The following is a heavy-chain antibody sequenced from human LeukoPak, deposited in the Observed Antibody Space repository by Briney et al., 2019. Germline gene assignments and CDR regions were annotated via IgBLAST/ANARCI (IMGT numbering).Heavy chain of an antibody. CDR3: AREYTSPSGRCFDY. J-gene: IGHJ4*02. Sequence: PRGSLRLSCAASGFTFSSYEMNWVRQAPGKGLEWVSYISSSGSTMFYADSVKGRFTISRDNAKNSLYLQMNSLRAEDAAVYYCAREYTSPSGRCFDYWGQGTLVTVSS. D-gene: IGHD6-6*01. V-gene: IGHV3-48*03. CDR2: ISSSGSTM. CDR1: GFTFSSYE.